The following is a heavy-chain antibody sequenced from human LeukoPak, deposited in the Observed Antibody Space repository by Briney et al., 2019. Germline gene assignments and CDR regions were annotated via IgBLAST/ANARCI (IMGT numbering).Heavy chain of an antibody. CDR1: GGSISSYY. Sequence: SETLSLTCTVSGGSISSYYWSWIRQPPGKGLEWIGYIYHSGSTYYNPSLESRVTISVDKSKNQFSLKLSSVTAADTAVYYCARERKYYGIDYWGQGTLVTVSS. CDR2: IYHSGST. V-gene: IGHV4-59*12. D-gene: IGHD4-17*01. J-gene: IGHJ4*02. CDR3: ARERKYYGIDY.